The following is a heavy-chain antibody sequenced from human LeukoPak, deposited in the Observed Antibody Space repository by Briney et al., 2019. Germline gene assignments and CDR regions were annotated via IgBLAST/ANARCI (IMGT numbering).Heavy chain of an antibody. D-gene: IGHD2-15*01. CDR3: ARPSQLVLGDSIGLFDH. V-gene: IGHV5-51*01. Sequence: GESLKISGKGSGYSFTSNLIGGVRQMPGKGLEWMGIIYPGDSDTRYSPSFQGQATISADKSISTAYLQWSSLKTSDTAMYYCARPSQLVLGDSIGLFDHWGQGTLVTVSS. CDR2: IYPGDSDT. CDR1: GYSFTSNL. J-gene: IGHJ4*02.